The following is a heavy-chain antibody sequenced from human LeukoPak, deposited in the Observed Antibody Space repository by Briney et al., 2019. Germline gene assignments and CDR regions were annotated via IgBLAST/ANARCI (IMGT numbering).Heavy chain of an antibody. V-gene: IGHV4-31*03. CDR2: IYYSGST. D-gene: IGHD5-18*01. CDR3: ARMTWIQLWIYFDY. J-gene: IGHJ4*02. Sequence: SETLSLTCTVSGGSISSGGYYWSWIRQHPGKGLEWIGYIYYSGSTYYNPSLKSRVTISVDTSKNQFSLKLSSVTAADTAVYYCARMTWIQLWIYFDYWGQGTLVTVSS. CDR1: GGSISSGGYY.